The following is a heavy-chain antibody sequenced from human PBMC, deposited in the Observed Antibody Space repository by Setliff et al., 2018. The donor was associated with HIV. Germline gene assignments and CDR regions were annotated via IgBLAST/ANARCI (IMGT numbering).Heavy chain of an antibody. J-gene: IGHJ6*02. CDR3: ASSRRGGYGLYYYYYGMDV. D-gene: IGHD5-12*01. V-gene: IGHV4-59*01. CDR2: IYYSGST. Sequence: SETLSLTCTVSGGSISSYYWSWIRQPPGKGLEWIGYIYYSGSTNYNPSLKSRVTISVDTSKNQFSLKLSSVTAADTAVYYCASSRRGGYGLYYYYYGMDVWGQGTTVTVSS. CDR1: GGSISSYY.